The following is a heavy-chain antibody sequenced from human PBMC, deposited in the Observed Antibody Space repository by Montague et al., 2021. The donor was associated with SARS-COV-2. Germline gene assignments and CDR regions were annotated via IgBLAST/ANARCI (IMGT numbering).Heavy chain of an antibody. CDR1: GGSLSGFY. V-gene: IGHV4-34*01. CDR2: ITHGGST. D-gene: IGHD4-23*01. Sequence: SETLSLTCAVYGGSLSGFYWTWIRQAPGKGLEWVGEITHGGSTSYSPALKSRLTISLDTSKNQFSLKLDSVTAADTATYYCARSHDYRGNDYFDSWGQGALCIVSS. CDR3: ARSHDYRGNDYFDS. J-gene: IGHJ4*02.